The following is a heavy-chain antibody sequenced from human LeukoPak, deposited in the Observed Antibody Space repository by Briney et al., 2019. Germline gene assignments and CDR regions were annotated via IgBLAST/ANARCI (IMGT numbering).Heavy chain of an antibody. CDR1: GFTFSSYS. CDR3: AREAYGDYVPWGY. J-gene: IGHJ4*02. V-gene: IGHV3-21*01. D-gene: IGHD4-17*01. CDR2: ISSSSSYI. Sequence: GGSLRLSCAASGFTFSSYSMNWVRQAPGKGLVWVSSISSSSSYIYYADSVKGRFTISRDNAKNSLYLQMNSLRAEDTAVYYCAREAYGDYVPWGYWGQGTLVTVSS.